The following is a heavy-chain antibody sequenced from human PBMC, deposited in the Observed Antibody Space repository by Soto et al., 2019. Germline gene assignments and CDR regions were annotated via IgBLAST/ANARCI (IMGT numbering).Heavy chain of an antibody. CDR3: ARAAPVTSPLNR. J-gene: IGHJ4*02. CDR2: ISSRSSYI. D-gene: IGHD4-17*01. CDR1: GFTFSSYS. Sequence: GGSLRLACAASGFTFSSYSMNWVRQAPGEGREWVSSISSRSSYIYYADSVKGRFTISTDNAKNSLYLQLNSLRAEDTAVYYCARAAPVTSPLNRWGQGTLVTVSS. V-gene: IGHV3-21*01.